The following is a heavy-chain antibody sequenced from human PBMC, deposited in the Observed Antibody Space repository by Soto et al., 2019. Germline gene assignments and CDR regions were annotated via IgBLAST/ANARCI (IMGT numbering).Heavy chain of an antibody. V-gene: IGHV4-39*01. D-gene: IGHD3-9*01. CDR1: GGSISSSSYY. J-gene: IGHJ5*02. CDR3: ARPYYDILTGYQNWFDP. CDR2: IYYSGST. Sequence: PSETLSLTCTVSGGSISSSSYYWGWIRQPPGKGLEWIGSIYYSGSTYYNPSLKSRDTISVDTSKNQFSLKLSSVTAADTAVYYCARPYYDILTGYQNWFDPWGQGTLVTVSS.